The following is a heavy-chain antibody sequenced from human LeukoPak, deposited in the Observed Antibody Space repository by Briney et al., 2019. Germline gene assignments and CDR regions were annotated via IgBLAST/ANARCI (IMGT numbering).Heavy chain of an antibody. D-gene: IGHD5-18*01. Sequence: SESLSLTCTVSGGSISSYYWSWIRQPPGKGLEWIGYIYYSGSTNYNPSLKSRVTISVDTSKNQFSLKLSPVTAADTAVYYCARLHDGYRYGADYWGQGTLVTAS. V-gene: IGHV4-59*08. CDR3: ARLHDGYRYGADY. J-gene: IGHJ4*02. CDR1: GGSISSYY. CDR2: IYYSGST.